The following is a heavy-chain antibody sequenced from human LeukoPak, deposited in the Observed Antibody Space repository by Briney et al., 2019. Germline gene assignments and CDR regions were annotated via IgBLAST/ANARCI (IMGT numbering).Heavy chain of an antibody. CDR2: IYYSGST. J-gene: IGHJ5*02. CDR3: ARDENGYVWGSFRA. D-gene: IGHD3-16*02. Sequence: SETLSLTCTVSGDSISSSSYYWDWIRQPPGKGLEWIGSIYYSGSTYYNPSLKSRVTISVDTSKNQFSLKLSSVTAADTAVYYCARDENGYVWGSFRAWGQGTLVTVSS. V-gene: IGHV4-39*07. CDR1: GDSISSSSYY.